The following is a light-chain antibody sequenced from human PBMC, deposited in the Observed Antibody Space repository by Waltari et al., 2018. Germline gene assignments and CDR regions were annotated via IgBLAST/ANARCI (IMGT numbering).Light chain of an antibody. CDR3: QQYYTTPIT. CDR2: WAS. V-gene: IGKV4-1*01. J-gene: IGKJ5*01. CDR1: PSVFSSSNNENH. Sequence: DIVMTQSPDFLAVSLGERATINCKSSPSVFSSSNNENHLAWYQQKPGQSPELLIYWASTRESGVPDRFSASGSGTHFTLTIGSLQSEDVAVYYCQQYYTTPITFGQGTRLEIK.